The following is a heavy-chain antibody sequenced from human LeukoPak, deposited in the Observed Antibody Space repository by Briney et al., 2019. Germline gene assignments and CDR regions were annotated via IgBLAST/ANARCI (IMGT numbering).Heavy chain of an antibody. J-gene: IGHJ4*02. CDR3: AKGGYEYDSSGHNYFDY. CDR2: ISSGNSAI. D-gene: IGHD3-22*01. Sequence: GGSLRLSCEASGFTFTTYSMTWVRQAPGKGLEWVSIISSGNSAIFSADSVKGRFTISRDNSKNTLYLQMNSLRAEDTAVYYCAKGGYEYDSSGHNYFDYWGQGSQVTVSS. V-gene: IGHV3-48*01. CDR1: GFTFTTYS.